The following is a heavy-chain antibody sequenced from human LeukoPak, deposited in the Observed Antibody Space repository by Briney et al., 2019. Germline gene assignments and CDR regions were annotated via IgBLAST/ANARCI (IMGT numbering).Heavy chain of an antibody. CDR3: AKVKGGYNYRGDYFDY. Sequence: PGGSLRLSCAASGFTFSSYGMHWVRQAPGKGLEWGAFIRDDGSNKYYADSVKGGFTISRDNSKNTLYMQMNTLRAEDTAVYYCAKVKGGYNYRGDYFDYWGQGPLVTVSS. V-gene: IGHV3-30*02. CDR1: GFTFSSYG. CDR2: IRDDGSNK. J-gene: IGHJ4*02. D-gene: IGHD5-24*01.